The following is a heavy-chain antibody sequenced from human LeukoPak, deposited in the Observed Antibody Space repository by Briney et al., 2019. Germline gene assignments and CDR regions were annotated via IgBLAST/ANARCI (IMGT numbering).Heavy chain of an antibody. D-gene: IGHD6-19*01. V-gene: IGHV3-33*08. J-gene: IGHJ4*02. Sequence: GGSLRLSCAASGFTFSSYGMHWVRQAPGKGLEWVAVMWNDGITGKYADSVRGRFSVSRDNSKNTVYLQMDSLRADDTSVYYCARDGSGWSSDYWGQGTLVTVSS. CDR1: GFTFSSYG. CDR3: ARDGSGWSSDY. CDR2: MWNDGITG.